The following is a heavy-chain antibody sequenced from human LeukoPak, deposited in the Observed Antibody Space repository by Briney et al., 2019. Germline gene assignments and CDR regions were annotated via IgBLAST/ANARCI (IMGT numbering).Heavy chain of an antibody. Sequence: PGGSLRLSCAVSGFTFSSSAMHWVRQAPGKGLEWVAVISYDGNYKYYADSVKGRFTISRDNAKNSLYLQMNSLRAEDTAVYYCAELGITMIGGVWGKGTTVTISS. D-gene: IGHD3-10*02. CDR3: AELGITMIGGV. CDR1: GFTFSSSA. CDR2: ISYDGNYK. V-gene: IGHV3-30*04. J-gene: IGHJ6*04.